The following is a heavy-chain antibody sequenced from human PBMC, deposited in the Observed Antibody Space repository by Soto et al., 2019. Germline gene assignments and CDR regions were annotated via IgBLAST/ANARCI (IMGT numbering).Heavy chain of an antibody. CDR1: GFSFSSYG. D-gene: IGHD3-22*01. Sequence: GGSLRLSCAASGFSFSSYGMHWVRQAPGKGLEWVSYIGIGSSTKYYADSVKGRFTISRDNAKNSLYLQMNSLRAEDTAVYYSARYLLFYNDISGRLINAFVVWGQGPMVTVSS. V-gene: IGHV3-48*01. J-gene: IGHJ3*01. CDR3: ARYLLFYNDISGRLINAFVV. CDR2: IGIGSSTK.